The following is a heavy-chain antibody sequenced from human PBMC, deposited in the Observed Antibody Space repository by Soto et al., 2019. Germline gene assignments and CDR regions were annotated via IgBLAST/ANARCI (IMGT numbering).Heavy chain of an antibody. Sequence: PSETLSLTCTVSGGSISNYYWSWIRQSAEKRLEWIGRVSSTGSSYYNPSLKSRVTISVDTSKNQVSLNLTSVTAADTAVYYCARGVPAAGTDWFDPWGQETLVTVSS. D-gene: IGHD6-13*01. CDR3: ARGVPAAGTDWFDP. CDR2: VSSTGSS. J-gene: IGHJ5*02. CDR1: GGSISNYY. V-gene: IGHV4-4*07.